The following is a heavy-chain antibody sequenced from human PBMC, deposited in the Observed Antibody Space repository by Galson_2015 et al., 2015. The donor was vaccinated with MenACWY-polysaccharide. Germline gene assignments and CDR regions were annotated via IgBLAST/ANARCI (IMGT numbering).Heavy chain of an antibody. J-gene: IGHJ2*01. D-gene: IGHD6-19*01. CDR1: GYSFSSYD. CDR2: MNPNSGNT. V-gene: IGHV1-8*01. Sequence: SVKVSCKASGYSFSSYDINWVRQTTGQGLEWMGWMNPNSGNTGYAQKFQDRVTMTRNTSISTAYMELSSLRSEDTAVYYCSRAIAVAGQRRDFDLWGRGTLVTVSS. CDR3: SRAIAVAGQRRDFDL.